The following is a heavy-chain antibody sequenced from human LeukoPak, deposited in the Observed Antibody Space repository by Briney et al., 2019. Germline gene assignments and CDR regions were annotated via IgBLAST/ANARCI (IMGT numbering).Heavy chain of an antibody. V-gene: IGHV1-18*01. J-gene: IGHJ3*02. Sequence: ASVKVSCKASGYTFSSYGISWVRQAPGQGLEWMGWISAYNDNTNYAQKFQGRVTMTIDTSTSTAYMELRSLRSDDTAVYYCARDPPDVWGSYRTADAFDIWGQGTMVTVSS. CDR3: ARDPPDVWGSYRTADAFDI. D-gene: IGHD3-16*02. CDR1: GYTFSSYG. CDR2: ISAYNDNT.